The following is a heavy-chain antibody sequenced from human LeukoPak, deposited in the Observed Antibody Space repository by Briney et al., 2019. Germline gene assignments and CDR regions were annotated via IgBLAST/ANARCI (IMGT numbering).Heavy chain of an antibody. D-gene: IGHD5-18*01. Sequence: KPSETLSLTCAVYGGSFSSYYWSWIRQPAGKGLEWIGRIYTSGSTNYNPSLKSRVTMSVDTSKNQFSLKLSSVTAADTAVYYCARDLSRIQLALVFDYWGQGTLVTVSS. CDR1: GGSFSSYY. CDR3: ARDLSRIQLALVFDY. J-gene: IGHJ4*02. CDR2: IYTSGST. V-gene: IGHV4-4*07.